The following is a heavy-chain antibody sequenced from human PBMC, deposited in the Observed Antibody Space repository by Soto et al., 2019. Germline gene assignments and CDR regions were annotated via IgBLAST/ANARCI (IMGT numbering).Heavy chain of an antibody. J-gene: IGHJ5*02. CDR2: FSSSGSTI. CDR3: ARERAVGIAVALNWFDP. D-gene: IGHD6-19*01. V-gene: IGHV3-48*02. CDR1: GFTFSSYS. Sequence: EVQLVESGGGLVQPGGSLRLSCAASGFTFSSYSMNWVGRAPGKGLEWVSYFSSSGSTIYYAESVKGRFPIPRANAKNSLYLQMNSLRDEDTAVYYCARERAVGIAVALNWFDPWGQGTLVTVSS.